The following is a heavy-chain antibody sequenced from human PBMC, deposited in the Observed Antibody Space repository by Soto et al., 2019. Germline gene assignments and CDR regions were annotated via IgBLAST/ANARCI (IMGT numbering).Heavy chain of an antibody. V-gene: IGHV3-11*06. Sequence: GGSLSLSGAPSELTFSDYYMSWIRQAPGKGLEYISYISSSSGTTNYAASVKGRLTISNDNAKNSLYLQMSSLRAEDTAVYYCARDRGGYDRLYYYHGMDLWGQGTTVTVSS. CDR2: ISSSSGTT. CDR1: ELTFSDYY. D-gene: IGHD5-12*01. CDR3: ARDRGGYDRLYYYHGMDL. J-gene: IGHJ6*02.